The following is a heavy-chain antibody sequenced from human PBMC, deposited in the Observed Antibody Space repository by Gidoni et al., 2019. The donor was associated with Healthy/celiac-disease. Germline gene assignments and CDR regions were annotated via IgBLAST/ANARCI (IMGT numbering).Heavy chain of an antibody. D-gene: IGHD5-18*01. V-gene: IGHV3-30*18. Sequence: QVQLVESGGGVVQPGRSLRLPCATSGFTFSSYAMHWVRQAPGKGLEWVTFISDDGSKKYYSDSVKGRFIISRDSSRDTLYLQMDSLRDGDTAVYYCAKDLGRGYSYGVDFWGRGTLVIVSS. CDR3: AKDLGRGYSYGVDF. CDR1: GFTFSSYA. J-gene: IGHJ4*02. CDR2: ISDDGSKK.